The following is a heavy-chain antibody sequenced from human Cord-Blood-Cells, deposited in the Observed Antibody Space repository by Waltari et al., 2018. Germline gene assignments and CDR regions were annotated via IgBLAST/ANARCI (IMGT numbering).Heavy chain of an antibody. Sequence: QVQLVQSGAEVKKPGSSVKVSCKASGGTFSSYAISWVRQAPGQGLEWMGGIIPIFGTANYAQKFQGRVTITADESTSTAYMELSSLRSEDTAVYYCARSSDQWGATRRFVGYYFDYWGQGTLVTVSS. CDR1: GGTFSSYA. V-gene: IGHV1-69*01. D-gene: IGHD1-26*01. J-gene: IGHJ4*02. CDR2: IIPIFGTA. CDR3: ARSSDQWGATRRFVGYYFDY.